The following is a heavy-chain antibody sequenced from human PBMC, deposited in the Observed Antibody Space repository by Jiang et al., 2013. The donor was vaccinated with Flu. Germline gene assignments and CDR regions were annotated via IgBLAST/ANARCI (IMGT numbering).Heavy chain of an antibody. CDR2: ISYDGSNK. D-gene: IGHD3-22*01. CDR1: GFTFSSYG. Sequence: GVVQPGRSLRLSCAASGFTFSSYGMHWVRQAPGKGLEWVAVISYDGSNKYYADSVKGRFTISRDNPKNTLHLQMNSLRAEDTAVYYCAKDHESSGPDYWGQGTLVTVSS. J-gene: IGHJ4*02. V-gene: IGHV3-30*18. CDR3: AKDHESSGPDY.